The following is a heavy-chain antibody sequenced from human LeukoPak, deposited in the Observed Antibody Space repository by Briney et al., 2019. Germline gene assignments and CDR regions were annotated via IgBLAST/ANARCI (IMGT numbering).Heavy chain of an antibody. J-gene: IGHJ4*02. CDR3: ARGQEFDDGVFDS. V-gene: IGHV3-23*01. CDR2: IRSNGATA. D-gene: IGHD1-1*01. CDR1: GFSFSSFA. Sequence: SGGSLRLSCAASGFSFSSFAMTWVRQAPGKGLEWVSTIRSNGATAYNADSVKGRFTISRDNSKNTVYLRMNSLRVEDTAIYYCARGQEFDDGVFDSWGQGTLVTVSS.